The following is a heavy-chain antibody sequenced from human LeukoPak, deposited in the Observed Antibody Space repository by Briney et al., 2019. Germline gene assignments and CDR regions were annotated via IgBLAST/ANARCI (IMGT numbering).Heavy chain of an antibody. CDR2: FDPEDGET. CDR1: GYTLTELS. J-gene: IGHJ5*02. D-gene: IGHD1-7*01. V-gene: IGHV1-24*01. CDR3: ATRSLKGWKYSNWFDP. Sequence: ASVKVSCKVSGYTLTELSMHWVRQAPGKGLEWMGGFDPEDGETIYAQKFQGRVTMTEDTSTDTAYMELSSLRSEDTAVYYCATRSLKGWKYSNWFDPWGQGTLVTVSS.